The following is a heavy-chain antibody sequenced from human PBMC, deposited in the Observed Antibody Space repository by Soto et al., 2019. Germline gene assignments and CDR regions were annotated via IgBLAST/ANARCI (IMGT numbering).Heavy chain of an antibody. CDR2: IYYSGST. J-gene: IGHJ4*02. V-gene: IGHV4-39*01. CDR3: ARPYCSSTSCYGGDYFDY. CDR1: GGSVSSSSYY. D-gene: IGHD2-2*01. Sequence: SETLSLTCTVSGGSVSSSSYYWGWIRQPPGKGLEWIGSIYYSGSTYYNPSLKSRVTISVDTSKNQFSLKLSSVTAADTAVYYCARPYCSSTSCYGGDYFDYWGQGTLVTVYS.